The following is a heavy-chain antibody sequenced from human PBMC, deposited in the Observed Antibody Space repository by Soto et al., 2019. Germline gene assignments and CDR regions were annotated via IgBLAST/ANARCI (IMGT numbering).Heavy chain of an antibody. CDR1: GYTFTSYG. D-gene: IGHD6-13*01. CDR2: INAANGDT. Sequence: ASVKVSCKASGYTFTSYGIHWVRQAPGQRLEWMGWINAANGDTKYSPKFQGRVTISVDTSKNQFSLKLSSVTAADTAVYYCARGWAAAGPNYFDYWGQGTLVTVSS. J-gene: IGHJ4*02. V-gene: IGHV1-3*01. CDR3: ARGWAAAGPNYFDY.